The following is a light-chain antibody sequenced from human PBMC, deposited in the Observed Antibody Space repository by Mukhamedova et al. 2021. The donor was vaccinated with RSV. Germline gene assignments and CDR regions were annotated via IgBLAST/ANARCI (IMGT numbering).Light chain of an antibody. CDR1: QSISSSS. V-gene: IGKV3-20*01. CDR3: QQYGSSPRT. Sequence: GEKTTLSCRASQSISSSSLAWYQQKPGQAPRLLIYDASSRATGIPDRFCGSGSGTDFTLTISRLEPEDFAVYYCQQYGSSPRTFG. J-gene: IGKJ1*01. CDR2: DAS.